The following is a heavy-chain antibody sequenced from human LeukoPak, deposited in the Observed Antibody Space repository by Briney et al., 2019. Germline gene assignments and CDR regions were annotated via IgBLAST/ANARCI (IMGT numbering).Heavy chain of an antibody. V-gene: IGHV1-58*02. D-gene: IGHD5-18*01. J-gene: IGHJ4*02. CDR3: AASEGGYTANLDY. CDR1: GFTFTSSA. Sequence: SMKVSCKASGFTFTSSAMQWVRQARGQRLEWIGWIVVGSGNTNYAQKFQERVTITRDMSTSTAYMELSSLRSEDTAVYYCAASEGGYTANLDYWGQGTLVTVSS. CDR2: IVVGSGNT.